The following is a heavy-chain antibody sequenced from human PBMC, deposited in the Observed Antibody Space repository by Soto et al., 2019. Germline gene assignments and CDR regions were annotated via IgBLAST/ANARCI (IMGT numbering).Heavy chain of an antibody. D-gene: IGHD6-19*01. CDR3: AKARSGWYDAFDI. Sequence: EVQLLESGGGLVQPGGSLRLSCAASGFTFSSYAMSWVRQAPGKGLEWVSAISGSGGSTYYADSVKGRLPISRDNSKNTLYLQMNSLRAEDTAVYYCAKARSGWYDAFDIWGQGTMVTVSS. V-gene: IGHV3-23*01. J-gene: IGHJ3*02. CDR1: GFTFSSYA. CDR2: ISGSGGST.